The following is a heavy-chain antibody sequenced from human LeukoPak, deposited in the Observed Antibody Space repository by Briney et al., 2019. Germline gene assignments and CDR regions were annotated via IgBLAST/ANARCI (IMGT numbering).Heavy chain of an antibody. V-gene: IGHV3-7*01. CDR1: GFTFSSYW. J-gene: IGHJ6*02. CDR3: AREELYYYYGMDV. D-gene: IGHD1-26*01. Sequence: GGSLRLSCAASGFTFSSYWMSWVRQAPGKGLEWVANIKQDGSEKYYVDSVKGRSTISRDNAKNSLYLQMNSLRAEDTAVYYCAREELYYYYGMDVWGQGTTVTVSS. CDR2: IKQDGSEK.